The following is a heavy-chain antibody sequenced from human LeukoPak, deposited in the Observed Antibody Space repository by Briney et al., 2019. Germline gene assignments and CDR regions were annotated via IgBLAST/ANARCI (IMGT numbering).Heavy chain of an antibody. CDR3: AKRDWVTTSRYYYMDV. CDR2: ISGSGGST. Sequence: GGSLRLSCAASGFTFNIYAMNWVRQAPGKGLEWVSTISGSGGSTYYTDSVKGRFTISRDNSRNTLYLQMNSLRAEDTALYYCAKRDWVTTSRYYYMDVWGKGTTVTVSS. V-gene: IGHV3-23*01. CDR1: GFTFNIYA. D-gene: IGHD4-17*01. J-gene: IGHJ6*03.